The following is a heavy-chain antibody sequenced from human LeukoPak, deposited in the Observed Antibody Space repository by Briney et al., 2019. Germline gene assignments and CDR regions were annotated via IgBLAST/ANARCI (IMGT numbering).Heavy chain of an antibody. CDR2: VNQDGSGK. V-gene: IGHV3-7*01. CDR3: TSANYGPAY. J-gene: IGHJ4*02. D-gene: IGHD5-24*01. Sequence: GGSLRLSCAASGFTFSSAWMSWVRQAPGKGLEWVASVNQDGSGKYYVDSVKGRFTISKDNAKNSLYLQMNSLRAEDTAVYYCTSANYGPAYWGQGTLVTVSS. CDR1: GFTFSSAW.